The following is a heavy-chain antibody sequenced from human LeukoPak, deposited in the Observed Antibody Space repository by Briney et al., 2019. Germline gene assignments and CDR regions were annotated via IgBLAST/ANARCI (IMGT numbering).Heavy chain of an antibody. V-gene: IGHV3-30-3*01. Sequence: GGSLRLSCAASGFTFSSYAMHWVRQAPGKGLEWVAVISYDGSNKYYADSVKGRFTISRDNSKNTLYLQMNSLRAEDTAVYYCAKDRVGYCSSTSCPSGLDYWGQGTLVTVSS. CDR3: AKDRVGYCSSTSCPSGLDY. J-gene: IGHJ4*02. CDR1: GFTFSSYA. CDR2: ISYDGSNK. D-gene: IGHD2-2*01.